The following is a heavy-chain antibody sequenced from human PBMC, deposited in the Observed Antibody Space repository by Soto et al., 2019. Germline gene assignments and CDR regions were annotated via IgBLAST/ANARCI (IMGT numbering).Heavy chain of an antibody. J-gene: IGHJ6*02. CDR3: ARDGNRIAAAATVLYYYYGMDV. CDR2: IIPIFGTA. D-gene: IGHD6-13*01. CDR1: GGTFSSYA. V-gene: IGHV1-69*01. Sequence: QVQLVQSGAEVKKPGSSVKVSCKASGGTFSSYAISWVRQAPGQGPEWMGGIIPIFGTANYAQKFQGRVTITADESTSTAYMELSSLRSEDTAVYYCARDGNRIAAAATVLYYYYGMDVWGQGTTVTVSS.